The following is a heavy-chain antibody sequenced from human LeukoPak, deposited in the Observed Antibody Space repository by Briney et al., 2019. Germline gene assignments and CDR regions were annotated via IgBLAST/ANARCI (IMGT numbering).Heavy chain of an antibody. CDR3: AKDIEEWLVKGGGCFDY. CDR1: GYSFTSYW. V-gene: IGHV3-30*18. J-gene: IGHJ4*02. CDR2: ISYDGSNK. D-gene: IGHD6-19*01. Sequence: GESLKISCKGSGYSFTSYWIGWVRQMPGKGLEWVAVISYDGSNKYYADSVKGRFTISRDNSKNTLYLQMNSLRAEDTAVYYCAKDIEEWLVKGGGCFDYWGQGTLVTVSS.